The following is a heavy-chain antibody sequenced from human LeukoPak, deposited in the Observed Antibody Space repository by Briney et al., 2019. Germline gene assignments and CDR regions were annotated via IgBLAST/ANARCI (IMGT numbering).Heavy chain of an antibody. D-gene: IGHD6-19*01. CDR2: IYYSGST. Sequence: PSETLSLTCTVSGGSISSSSYSWGWIRQPPGKGLEWIGSIYYSGSTYYNPSLKSRVTISVDTSKNQFSLKLSSVTAADTAVYYCASPAAPWLVPETVDYWGQGTLVTVSS. V-gene: IGHV4-39*01. CDR3: ASPAAPWLVPETVDY. CDR1: GGSISSSSYS. J-gene: IGHJ4*02.